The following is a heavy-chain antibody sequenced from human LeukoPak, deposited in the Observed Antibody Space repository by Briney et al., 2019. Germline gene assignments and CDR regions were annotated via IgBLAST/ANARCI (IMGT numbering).Heavy chain of an antibody. V-gene: IGHV1-46*01. CDR2: VNPSDGST. Sequence: ASVQVSCKASGYTFTSYYIHWVRQAPGQGLEWMGIVNPSDGSTTYAQRFQGRVTMTRDTSTSTVYMEPSRLRSEDTAVYYCARGGGVVLYYFDSWGQGTLVTVSS. CDR3: ARGGGVVLYYFDS. D-gene: IGHD2-15*01. CDR1: GYTFTSYY. J-gene: IGHJ4*02.